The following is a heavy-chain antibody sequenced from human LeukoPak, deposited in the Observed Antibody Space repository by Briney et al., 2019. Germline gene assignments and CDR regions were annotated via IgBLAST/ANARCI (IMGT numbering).Heavy chain of an antibody. Sequence: SETLSLTCTVSGGSISSSSYYWGWIRQPPGKGLEWIVSIYYSGSTYYNPSLKSRVTISVDTSKNQFSLRLSSVTAADTAVYYCARPGIATAGTRGGIDYWGQGTLVTVSS. CDR3: ARPGIATAGTRGGIDY. D-gene: IGHD6-13*01. V-gene: IGHV4-39*01. J-gene: IGHJ4*02. CDR1: GGSISSSSYY. CDR2: IYYSGST.